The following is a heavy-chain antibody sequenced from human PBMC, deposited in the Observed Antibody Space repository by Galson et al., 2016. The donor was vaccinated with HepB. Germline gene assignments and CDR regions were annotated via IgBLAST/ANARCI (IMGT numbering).Heavy chain of an antibody. CDR3: ATVSHFFGISSSNSDDS. CDR1: GFTFTSSA. Sequence: SVKVSCKASGFTFTSSAMQWVRQARGQRLEWIGWIVVGRGKTSYAQKFQERVTITRYMSTSTVYMELSSLRSEDTAVYYCATVSHFFGISSSNSDDSWGQGTLVTVSS. V-gene: IGHV1-58*02. J-gene: IGHJ5*01. CDR2: IVVGRGKT. D-gene: IGHD6-6*01.